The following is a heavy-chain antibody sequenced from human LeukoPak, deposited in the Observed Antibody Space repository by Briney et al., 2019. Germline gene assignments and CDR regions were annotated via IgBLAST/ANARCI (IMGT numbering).Heavy chain of an antibody. Sequence: SETLSLTCTVSGGSISSYYWSWIRQPPGKGLEWIGYIYYSGSTNYNPSLKSRVTISVDTSNNQFSLKLSSVTAADSDVYSCACGYSSGWYGPLGYWGQGTRVTVSS. D-gene: IGHD6-19*01. J-gene: IGHJ4*02. V-gene: IGHV4-59*01. CDR2: IYYSGST. CDR3: ACGYSSGWYGPLGY. CDR1: GGSISSYY.